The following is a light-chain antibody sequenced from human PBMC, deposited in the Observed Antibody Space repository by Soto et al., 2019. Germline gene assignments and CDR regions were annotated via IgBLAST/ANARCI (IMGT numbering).Light chain of an antibody. Sequence: QSVLTQPPSVSAAPGQKVTISCSGSSSNIGKNYVSWYLQFPGTAPKLLIYDNYKRPSGIPDRFSGSKSGTSATLGITGLQTGDEADFYCGTWDSSLSAVVFGGGTQLTVL. CDR3: GTWDSSLSAVV. CDR1: SSNIGKNY. CDR2: DNY. J-gene: IGLJ2*01. V-gene: IGLV1-51*01.